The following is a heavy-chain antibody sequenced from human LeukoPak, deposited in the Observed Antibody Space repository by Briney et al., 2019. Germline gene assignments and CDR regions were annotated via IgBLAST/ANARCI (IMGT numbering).Heavy chain of an antibody. CDR2: IYYSGGT. V-gene: IGHV4-39*07. D-gene: IGHD3-10*01. CDR1: GDSISSYY. J-gene: IGHJ4*02. Sequence: SETLSLTCTVSGDSISSYYWGWIRQPPGKGLEWIGSIYYSGGTYYNPSLKSRVPISVDTSKNQFSLKLSSVTAADTAVYYCAREGREVRGVIGYWGQGTLVTVSS. CDR3: AREGREVRGVIGY.